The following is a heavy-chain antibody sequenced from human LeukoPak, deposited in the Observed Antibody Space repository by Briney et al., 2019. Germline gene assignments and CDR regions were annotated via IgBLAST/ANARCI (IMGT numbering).Heavy chain of an antibody. CDR1: GFTFGDYA. J-gene: IGHJ1*01. V-gene: IGHV3-49*04. CDR2: IRSKAYGGTT. D-gene: IGHD4-17*01. CDR3: TSTVTTWAEYFQH. Sequence: AGGSLRLSCTASGFTFGDYAMSWVRQAPGKGLEWAGFIRSKAYGGTTEYAASVKGRFTISRDDSKSIAYLQMNSLKTEDTAVYYCTSTVTTWAEYFQHWGQGTLVTVSS.